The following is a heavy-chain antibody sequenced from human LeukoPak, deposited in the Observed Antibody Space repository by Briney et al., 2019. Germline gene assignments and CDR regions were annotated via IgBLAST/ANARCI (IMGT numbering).Heavy chain of an antibody. CDR3: ARTVLISAWFDP. J-gene: IGHJ5*02. CDR1: GFTFSKYA. Sequence: GSLRLSCAASGFTFSKYAMTWIRQPPGKGLEWIGSIYYSGSTYYNPSLKSRVTISVDTSKNQFSLKLSSVTAADTAVYYCARTVLISAWFDPWGQGTLVTVSS. V-gene: IGHV4-39*01. D-gene: IGHD2/OR15-2a*01. CDR2: IYYSGST.